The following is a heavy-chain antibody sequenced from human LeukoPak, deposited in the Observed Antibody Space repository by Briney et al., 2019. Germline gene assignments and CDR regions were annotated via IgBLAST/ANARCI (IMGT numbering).Heavy chain of an antibody. D-gene: IGHD3-22*01. CDR1: GGSISSYY. CDR3: ARSDSSGYYYRVFDY. CDR2: IYYSGST. Sequence: SETLSLTCTVSGGSISSYYWSWIRQPPGKGLEWIGYIYYSGSTNYNPSLKSRVTISVDTSKNQFSLKLSSVTAADTAVYYCARSDSSGYYYRVFDYWGQGTLVTVSS. J-gene: IGHJ4*02. V-gene: IGHV4-59*01.